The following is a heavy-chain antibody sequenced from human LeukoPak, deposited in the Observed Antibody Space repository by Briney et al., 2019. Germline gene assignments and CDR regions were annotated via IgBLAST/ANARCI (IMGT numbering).Heavy chain of an antibody. CDR3: AREHCAGGYCYFLDC. Sequence: PSETLSLTCSVSDYPISSGYFWGWIRQPPGKGLEWIATISHSGSTYFNPSLKSRVIVSIDTSKNQFSLNLTSVTAADTAVYYCAREHCAGGYCYFLDCWGQGTLVTVSS. CDR1: DYPISSGYF. D-gene: IGHD2/OR15-2a*01. J-gene: IGHJ4*02. CDR2: ISHSGST. V-gene: IGHV4-38-2*02.